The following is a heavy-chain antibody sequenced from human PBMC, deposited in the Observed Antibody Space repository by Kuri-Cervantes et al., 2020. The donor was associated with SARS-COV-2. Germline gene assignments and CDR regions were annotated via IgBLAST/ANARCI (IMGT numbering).Heavy chain of an antibody. Sequence: ESLKISCAASGFTFSSYEMNWVRQAPGKGLEWIGSIYYSGSTYYNPSLKSRVTISVDTSKNQFSLKLSSVTAADTAVYYCARSPLWRFPSVYYFDSWGQGTLVTVSS. CDR1: GFTFSSYE. CDR3: ARSPLWRFPSVYYFDS. CDR2: IYYSGST. V-gene: IGHV4-59*05. J-gene: IGHJ4*02. D-gene: IGHD1-1*01.